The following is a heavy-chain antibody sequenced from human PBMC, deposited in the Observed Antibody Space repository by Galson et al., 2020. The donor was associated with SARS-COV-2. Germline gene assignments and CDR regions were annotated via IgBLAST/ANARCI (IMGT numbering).Heavy chain of an antibody. J-gene: IGHJ6*02. V-gene: IGHV4-34*01. CDR1: GGSFSGYY. Sequence: SETLSLTCAVYGGSFSGYYWSWIRQPPGKGLEWIGEINHSVSTNYNPSLKSRVTISVDTSKNQFSLKLSSVTAADTAVYYCARGTTVTTFYYYYGMDVWGQGTTVTVSS. CDR3: ARGTTVTTFYYYYGMDV. CDR2: INHSVST. D-gene: IGHD4-17*01.